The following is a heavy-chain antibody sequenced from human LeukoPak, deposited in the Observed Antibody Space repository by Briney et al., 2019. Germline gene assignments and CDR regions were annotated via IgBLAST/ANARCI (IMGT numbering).Heavy chain of an antibody. CDR1: GGTFSSYA. CDR2: IIPIFGTA. V-gene: IGHV1-69*13. Sequence: ASVKVSCKASGGTFSSYAISWVRQAPGQGLEWMGGIIPIFGTANYAQKFQGRVTITADESTSTAYMELSSLRSEDTAVYYCARAAPHRYYFDYWGQGTLVTVSS. J-gene: IGHJ4*02. CDR3: ARAAPHRYYFDY.